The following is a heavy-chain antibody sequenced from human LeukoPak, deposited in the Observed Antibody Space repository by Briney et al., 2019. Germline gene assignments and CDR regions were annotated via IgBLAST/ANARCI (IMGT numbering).Heavy chain of an antibody. J-gene: IGHJ3*02. Sequence: GGSLRLSCAVSGFTFSSYAMHWVRQAPGKGLEWVAVTSYDGSNKHYADSVKGRFTISRDNSKNTLYLQMNSLRAEDTAVYYCARARALSGYFGIDAFDIWGQGTMVTVSS. D-gene: IGHD3-22*01. CDR1: GFTFSSYA. V-gene: IGHV3-30-3*01. CDR2: TSYDGSNK. CDR3: ARARALSGYFGIDAFDI.